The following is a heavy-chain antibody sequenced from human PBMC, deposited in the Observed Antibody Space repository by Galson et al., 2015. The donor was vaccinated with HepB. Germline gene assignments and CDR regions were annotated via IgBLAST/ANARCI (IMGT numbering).Heavy chain of an antibody. CDR1: GFTFSDAW. D-gene: IGHD5-18*01. Sequence: SLRLSCAASGFTFSDAWMSWVRQAPGKGLEWVGRIKSKTDGGTTDYAAPVKGRFTISRDDSKNTLYLQMSSLKAEDTAVYYCTAAIAASWIQLGLPIGEPYGLDVWGQGTTVTVSS. J-gene: IGHJ6*02. CDR3: TAAIAASWIQLGLPIGEPYGLDV. V-gene: IGHV3-15*01. CDR2: IKSKTDGGTT.